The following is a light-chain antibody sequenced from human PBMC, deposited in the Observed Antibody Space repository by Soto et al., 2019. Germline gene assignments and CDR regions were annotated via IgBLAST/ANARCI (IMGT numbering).Light chain of an antibody. CDR1: SGSVSTGHY. J-gene: IGLJ3*02. CDR3: LLYLGGGNWE. Sequence: QTVVTQEASVSVSPGGTVTLTCGLNSGSVSTGHYPTWYQQTPGQAPRTLIYNTNLRSSGVPGRFSGSILGNKGALTITGAQADDESDYHCLLYLGGGNWEFGGGTKVTVL. V-gene: IGLV8-61*01. CDR2: NTN.